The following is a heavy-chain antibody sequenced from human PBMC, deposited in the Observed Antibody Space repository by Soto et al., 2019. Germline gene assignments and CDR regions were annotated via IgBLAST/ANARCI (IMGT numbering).Heavy chain of an antibody. CDR1: GFTLSGYA. Sequence: PGGSLRLSCAASGFTLSGYAMDWVRQAPGKGLEYVSGISSNGVGTYYANSVKGRFTISRDNSKNTVYLQMNSLRPEDTAVYYCAKSEVVATTIYQSLYYGMDVWGQATTVTASS. V-gene: IGHV3-64*04. CDR2: ISSNGVGT. D-gene: IGHD2-15*01. CDR3: AKSEVVATTIYQSLYYGMDV. J-gene: IGHJ6*02.